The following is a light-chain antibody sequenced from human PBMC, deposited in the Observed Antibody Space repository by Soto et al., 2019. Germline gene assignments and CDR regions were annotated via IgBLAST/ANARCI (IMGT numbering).Light chain of an antibody. CDR2: EVS. V-gene: IGLV2-18*02. J-gene: IGLJ1*01. CDR3: SSYTSSSTYV. Sequence: QSALTQPPPESGSPGQSVAISCTGTISDEGSYNRVSWYQQPPGTAPKVTIYEVSNPTSGVPARFSGSKSGNTASLTLSGLQAEDEADYYCSSYTSSSTYVFGTGPTVPVL. CDR1: ISDEGSYNR.